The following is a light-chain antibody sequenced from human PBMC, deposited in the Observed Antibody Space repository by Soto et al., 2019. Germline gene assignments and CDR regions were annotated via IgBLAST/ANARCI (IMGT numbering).Light chain of an antibody. J-gene: IGLJ2*01. Sequence: QSVLTQPPSASGTPGHRVTISCSGSSSNIGSNTVNWYQQLPGTAPKLLIYSNNQRPSGVPDRFSCSKSGTSASLAISGLQSEDEADYYCAAWDDSLNGVVFGGGTKRTVL. CDR2: SNN. V-gene: IGLV1-44*01. CDR1: SSNIGSNT. CDR3: AAWDDSLNGVV.